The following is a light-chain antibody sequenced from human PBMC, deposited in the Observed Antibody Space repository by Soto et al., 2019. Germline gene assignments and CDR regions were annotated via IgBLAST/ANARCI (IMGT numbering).Light chain of an antibody. Sequence: QSVLTQPASVSGSPGQSITISCTGTSSDVGSYNLVSWYQQSPGKAPKLMIYEGSKRPSGVSNRFSGSKSGNTASLTISGLQAEDEADYYCCSYAGSNNLVFGGGTKLTVL. CDR2: EGS. V-gene: IGLV2-23*01. J-gene: IGLJ3*02. CDR1: SSDVGSYNL. CDR3: CSYAGSNNLV.